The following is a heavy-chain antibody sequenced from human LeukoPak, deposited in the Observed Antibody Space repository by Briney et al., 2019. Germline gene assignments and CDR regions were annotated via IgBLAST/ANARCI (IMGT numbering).Heavy chain of an antibody. CDR1: GGTFSSYA. D-gene: IGHD4-17*01. J-gene: IGHJ4*02. CDR3: ASARSSYGDYVDY. CDR2: IIPILGIA. V-gene: IGHV1-69*04. Sequence: SVKVSCKASGGTFSSYAISWVRQAPGQGLEWMGRIIPILGIANYAQKFQGRVTITADKSTSTAYMELSSLRSEDTAVYYCASARSSYGDYVDYWGQGTLVTVSS.